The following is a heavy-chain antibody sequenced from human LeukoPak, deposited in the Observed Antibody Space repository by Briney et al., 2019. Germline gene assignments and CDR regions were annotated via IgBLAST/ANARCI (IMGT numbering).Heavy chain of an antibody. CDR1: GFTFSSYS. CDR2: ISSSSSYI. D-gene: IGHD6-19*01. J-gene: IGHJ6*03. Sequence: PGGSLRLSCAASGFTFSSYSINWVRQAPGKGLEWVSSISSSSSYIYYADSVEGRFTISRDNAKNSLYLQMNSLRAEDTAVYYCARDSSGWYYYYYMDVWGKGTTVTVSS. V-gene: IGHV3-21*01. CDR3: ARDSSGWYYYYYMDV.